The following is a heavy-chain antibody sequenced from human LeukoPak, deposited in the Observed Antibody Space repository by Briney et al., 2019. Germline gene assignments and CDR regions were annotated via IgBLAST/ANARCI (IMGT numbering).Heavy chain of an antibody. D-gene: IGHD5-18*01. CDR1: GYTLTELS. J-gene: IGHJ4*02. CDR3: ATVRGYSYGRFFGDFDH. CDR2: FDPEDDKT. Sequence: ASVKVSCKVSGYTLTELSMNWVRQAPGKGLEWMGGFDPEDDKTIYAQKLQGRVTMTEDTSTDTAYMELSSLRSEDTAMDYCATVRGYSYGRFFGDFDHWGQGTLVTVSS. V-gene: IGHV1-24*01.